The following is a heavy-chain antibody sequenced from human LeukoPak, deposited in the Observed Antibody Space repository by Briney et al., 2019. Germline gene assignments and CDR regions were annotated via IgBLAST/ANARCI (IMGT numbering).Heavy chain of an antibody. CDR2: IYTSGST. V-gene: IGHV4-61*08. CDR1: GGSVSSGDYY. Sequence: PSETLSLTCTVSGGSVSSGDYYWSWIRQQPGKGLVWIGRIYTSGSTNYNPSLKSRVTMSVDTSKNQFSLKLSSVTAADTAVYYCAREHTTPNRAFDPWGQGTLVTVSS. J-gene: IGHJ5*02. D-gene: IGHD1-14*01. CDR3: AREHTTPNRAFDP.